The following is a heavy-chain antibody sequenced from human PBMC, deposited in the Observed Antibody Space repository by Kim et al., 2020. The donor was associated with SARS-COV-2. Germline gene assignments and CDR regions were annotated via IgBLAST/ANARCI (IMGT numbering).Heavy chain of an antibody. J-gene: IGHJ4*02. CDR1: GYTFTGYY. Sequence: ASVKVSCKASGYTFTGYYMHWVRQAPGQGLEWMGWINPNSGGTNYAQKFQGRVTMTRDTSISTAYMELSRLRSDDTAVYYCARDQQQLVFRPFDYWGQGTLVTVSS. V-gene: IGHV1-2*02. CDR2: INPNSGGT. D-gene: IGHD6-13*01. CDR3: ARDQQQLVFRPFDY.